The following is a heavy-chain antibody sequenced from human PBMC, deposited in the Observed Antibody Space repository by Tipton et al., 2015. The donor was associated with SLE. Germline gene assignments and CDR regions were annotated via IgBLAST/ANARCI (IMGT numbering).Heavy chain of an antibody. J-gene: IGHJ3*02. V-gene: IGHV3-20*04. CDR3: ARGDSGSYFDAFDI. Sequence: GSLRLSCAASGFTFDDYGMSWVRQAPGKGLEWVSGINWNGGSTGYADSVKGRFTISRDNAKNSLYLQMNSLRAEDTALYYCARGDSGSYFDAFDIWGQGTMVTVSS. CDR2: INWNGGST. CDR1: GFTFDDYG. D-gene: IGHD1-26*01.